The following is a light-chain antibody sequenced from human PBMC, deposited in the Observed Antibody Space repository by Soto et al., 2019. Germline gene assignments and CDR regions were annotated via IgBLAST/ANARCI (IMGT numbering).Light chain of an antibody. CDR1: SSDVGDHNY. V-gene: IGLV2-14*03. J-gene: IGLJ2*01. CDR2: AVS. CDR3: SSYTTSSTVI. Sequence: QSALTQPASVSGSPGQSITISCTGTSSDVGDHNYVSWYQQQPGKAHKLMIYAVSNRPSGVSNRFSGSKSGTTASLTVSGLQADDDADYYCSSYTTSSTVIFGGGTKLTVL.